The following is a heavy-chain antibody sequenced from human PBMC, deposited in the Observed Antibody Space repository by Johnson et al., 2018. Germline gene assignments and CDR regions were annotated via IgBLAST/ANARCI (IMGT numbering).Heavy chain of an antibody. V-gene: IGHV3-33*08. J-gene: IGHJ6*02. D-gene: IGHD6-13*01. CDR2: IWYDGSNK. CDR1: GFTFSSYG. Sequence: QVQLVESGGGVVQPGRSLRLSCAASGFTFSSYGMHWVRQAPGKGLEWVAVIWYDGSNKYYADSVKGRFTISRDNSKNTLYLQMNSLRAEDTAGYYCARDSAAATCMDVWGQGTTVTVSS. CDR3: ARDSAAATCMDV.